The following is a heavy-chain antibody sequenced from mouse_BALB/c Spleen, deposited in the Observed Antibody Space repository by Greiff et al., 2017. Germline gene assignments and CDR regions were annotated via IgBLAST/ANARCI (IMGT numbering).Heavy chain of an antibody. D-gene: IGHD2-4*01. V-gene: IGHV10-1*02. Sequence: EVQRVESGGGLVQPKGSLKLSCAASGFTFNTYAMNWVRQAPGKGLEWVARIRSKSNNYATYYADSVKDRFTISRDDSQSMLYLQMNNLKTEDTAMYYCGRQGSTMITLDYWGQGTTLTVSS. CDR1: GFTFNTYA. J-gene: IGHJ2*01. CDR2: IRSKSNNYAT. CDR3: GRQGSTMITLDY.